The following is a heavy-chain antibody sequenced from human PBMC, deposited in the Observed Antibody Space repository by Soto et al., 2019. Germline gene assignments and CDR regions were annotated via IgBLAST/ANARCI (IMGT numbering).Heavy chain of an antibody. V-gene: IGHV2-5*02. D-gene: IGHD3-22*01. CDR3: PHMPADKFDY. CDR2: IYWDEDQ. J-gene: IGHJ4*02. CDR1: GVSLSTGGVG. Sequence: QITLKESGPTLVKPTQTLTLTCNVSGVSLSTGGVGVGWIRQPPGKALEWLALIYWDEDQRSSPSLKSRLTIPKNTPKDQVILKVTNITAEDTTTYYCPHMPADKFDYWGQGPLVTVSS.